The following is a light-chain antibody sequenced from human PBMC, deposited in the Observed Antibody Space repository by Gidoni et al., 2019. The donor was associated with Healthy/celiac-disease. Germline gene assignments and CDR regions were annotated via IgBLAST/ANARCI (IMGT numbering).Light chain of an antibody. J-gene: IGKJ3*01. CDR2: GAS. V-gene: IGKV3D-15*01. CDR1: QSVSSN. CDR3: QQYNNWPPVT. Sequence: EIVMTQSPATLSVSPGERATLSCRASQSVSSNLAWYQQKPGQAPRLLLYGASIRATGIPARFSGSGSGTEFTLTISSLQSEDFAVYYCQQYNNWPPVTFGPGTKVDIK.